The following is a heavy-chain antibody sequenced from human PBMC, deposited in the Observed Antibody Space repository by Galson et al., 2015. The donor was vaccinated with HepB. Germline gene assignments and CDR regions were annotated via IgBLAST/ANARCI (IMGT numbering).Heavy chain of an antibody. J-gene: IGHJ6*02. CDR1: GYTFTSYG. Sequence: SVKVSCKASGYTFTSYGISWVRQAPGQGLEWMGWISAHNGITNYAQKVQGRVTMTTDTSTNTAYMELRSLRSDDTAVYYCAREGFSAYDYAGHYFYGMDVWGQGNTVTVS. CDR2: ISAHNGIT. CDR3: AREGFSAYDYAGHYFYGMDV. V-gene: IGHV1-18*01. D-gene: IGHD5-12*01.